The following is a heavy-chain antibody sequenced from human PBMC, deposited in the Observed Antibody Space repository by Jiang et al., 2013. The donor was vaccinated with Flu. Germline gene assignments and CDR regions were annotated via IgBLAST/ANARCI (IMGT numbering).Heavy chain of an antibody. CDR2: LFYSGST. V-gene: IGHV4-39*01. Sequence: SLTCTVSGGSISSTGYYWGWIRQPPVKGLEWIGSLFYSGSTYYNPSLESRVTISVDTSKNQFSLRLSSVTAADTAVYYCGGSNYGIEYFQFWGQGTLVTVSS. CDR1: GGSISSTGYY. D-gene: IGHD3-10*01. J-gene: IGHJ1*01. CDR3: GGSNYGIEYFQF.